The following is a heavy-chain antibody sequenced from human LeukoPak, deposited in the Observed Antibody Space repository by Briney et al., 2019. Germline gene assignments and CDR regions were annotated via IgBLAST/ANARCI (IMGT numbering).Heavy chain of an antibody. J-gene: IGHJ3*02. CDR2: IYYSGST. CDR3: ARGYYDSSGYFGDDAFDI. Sequence: PSQTLSLTCTVSGGSISSGGYSWSWIRQHPGKGLEWIGYIYYSGSTYYNPPLKSRVTISVDTSKNQFSLKLSSVTAADTAVYYCARGYYDSSGYFGDDAFDIWGQGTMVTVSS. V-gene: IGHV4-31*03. D-gene: IGHD3-22*01. CDR1: GGSISSGGYS.